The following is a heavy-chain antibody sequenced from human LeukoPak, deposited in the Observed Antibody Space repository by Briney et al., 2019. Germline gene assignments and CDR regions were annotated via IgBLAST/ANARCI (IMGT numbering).Heavy chain of an antibody. CDR2: INHSGST. J-gene: IGHJ4*02. Sequence: NASETLSLTCAVYGGSFSGYYWSWIRRPPGKGLEWIGEINHSGSTNYNPSLKSRVTISVDTSKNQFSLKLSSVTAADTAVYYCARDSGYDLGYWGQGTLVTVSS. CDR1: GGSFSGYY. CDR3: ARDSGYDLGY. D-gene: IGHD5-12*01. V-gene: IGHV4-34*01.